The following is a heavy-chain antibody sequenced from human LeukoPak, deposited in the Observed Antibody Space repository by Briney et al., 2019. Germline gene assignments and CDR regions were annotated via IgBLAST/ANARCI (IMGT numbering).Heavy chain of an antibody. D-gene: IGHD1-26*01. V-gene: IGHV4-59*01. Sequence: KPSETLSLTCTVSGASISSYYWSWIRQPPGKGLEWIGYFYYSGSTNYNPSLKSRVTLSVDTSKNQYSLKLSSVTAADTAVNYCARGGSLVGTTPHDTFDIWGQGTMVTVSS. CDR2: FYYSGST. CDR1: GASISSYY. J-gene: IGHJ3*02. CDR3: ARGGSLVGTTPHDTFDI.